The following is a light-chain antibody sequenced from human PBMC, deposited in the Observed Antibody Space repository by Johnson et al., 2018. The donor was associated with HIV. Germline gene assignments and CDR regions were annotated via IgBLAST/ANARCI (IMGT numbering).Light chain of an antibody. CDR1: SSNIGNNY. CDR3: GTWDTSLSAGGV. Sequence: QSVLTQPPSVSAAPGQKVTISCSGSSSNIGNNYVSWYQQLPGTAPKLLIYKNNKRPSGIPDRFSGSKSGTSATLGINGLQTGDEADYYCGTWDTSLSAGGVFGTGTKVSVL. V-gene: IGLV1-51*02. J-gene: IGLJ1*01. CDR2: KNN.